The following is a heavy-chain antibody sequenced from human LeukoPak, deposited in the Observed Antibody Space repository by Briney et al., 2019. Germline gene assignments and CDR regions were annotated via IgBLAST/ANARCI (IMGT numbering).Heavy chain of an antibody. CDR3: ARGPSYFDWLLSHLYYFDY. D-gene: IGHD3-9*01. J-gene: IGHJ4*02. CDR1: GYTFTSHY. Sequence: GASVKVSCKASGYTFTSHYMHWVRQAPGQGLEWMGLINPSGSSTLYAQKFQGRVTMTRDTSISTAYMELSRLRSDDTAVYYCARGPSYFDWLLSHLYYFDYWGQGTLVTVSS. CDR2: INPSGSST. V-gene: IGHV1-46*01.